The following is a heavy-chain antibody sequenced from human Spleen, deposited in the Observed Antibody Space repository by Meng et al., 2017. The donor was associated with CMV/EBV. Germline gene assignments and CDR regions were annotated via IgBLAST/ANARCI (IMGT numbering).Heavy chain of an antibody. CDR2: MIYSGGA. CDR3: ARIDFWSGPFDY. J-gene: IGHJ4*02. D-gene: IGHD3-3*01. CDR1: GGSGSRGSYY. Sequence: TGSGGSGSRGSYYWSWIRQHPGKGLEYIGHMIYSGGAHYNPSLKSRGSISIDASKNQFSLKLRSVTAADTAVYYCARIDFWSGPFDYWSQGSLVTVSS. V-gene: IGHV4-61*01.